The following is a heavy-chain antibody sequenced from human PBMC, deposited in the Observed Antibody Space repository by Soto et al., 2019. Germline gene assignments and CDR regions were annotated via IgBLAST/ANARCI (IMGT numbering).Heavy chain of an antibody. D-gene: IGHD2-21*02. J-gene: IGHJ5*02. V-gene: IGHV3-23*01. Sequence: EVQLLESGGGLVQPGGSLRLSCAASGFTFSTYAMTWVRQAPGKGLEWVSPISSSGGSTHYADSVKGRFTISRDNSKNTLYLQMDGLGAEDTAVYYCAKFYGGNSAHTYTIDPWGQGTLVTVSS. CDR1: GFTFSTYA. CDR3: AKFYGGNSAHTYTIDP. CDR2: ISSSGGST.